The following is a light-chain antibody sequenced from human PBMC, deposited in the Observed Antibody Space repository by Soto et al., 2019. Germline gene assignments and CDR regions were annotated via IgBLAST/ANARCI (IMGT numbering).Light chain of an antibody. CDR3: SSYAGSNNYV. V-gene: IGLV2-8*01. CDR1: SSDVGGYNY. CDR2: EVS. J-gene: IGLJ1*01. Sequence: QSVLTQPPSASGSPGQSVTISCTGTSSDVGGYNYVSWYQQHPGKAPKLMIYEVSKRPSGVPDRFSGSKSGNTASLTVSGFQVEDGADYYCSSYAGSNNYVFGTGTKVTVL.